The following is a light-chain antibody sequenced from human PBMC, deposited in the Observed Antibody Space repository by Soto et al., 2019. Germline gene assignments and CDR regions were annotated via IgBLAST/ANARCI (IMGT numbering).Light chain of an antibody. Sequence: EIVMTQSPDTLSVSPGERATLSCRASQSVSTNLAWYQQKPGQAPRLLIFNASTRATGTAARFSGSGSGTEFTLTICRLQSEDFAVYYCQQYDLATGFGGGTKVEIK. J-gene: IGKJ4*01. CDR3: QQYDLATG. CDR1: QSVSTN. CDR2: NAS. V-gene: IGKV3-15*01.